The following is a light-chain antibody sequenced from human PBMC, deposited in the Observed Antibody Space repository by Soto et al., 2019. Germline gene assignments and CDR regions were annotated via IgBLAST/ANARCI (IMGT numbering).Light chain of an antibody. V-gene: IGLV2-14*01. CDR1: SSDVGAYNY. Sequence: QSALTQPACVSGSPGQSITISCTGTSSDVGAYNYVSWYQQHPGKAPKLMIYEVSNRPSGVSNRFSGSKSGNTASLTIFGLQAEDEADYYCSSYTSSSTPYVFGTGTKLTVL. CDR2: EVS. CDR3: SSYTSSSTPYV. J-gene: IGLJ1*01.